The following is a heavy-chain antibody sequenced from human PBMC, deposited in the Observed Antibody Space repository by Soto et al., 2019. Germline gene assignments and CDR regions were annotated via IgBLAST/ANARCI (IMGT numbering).Heavy chain of an antibody. J-gene: IGHJ4*02. CDR1: GYPFTSYG. V-gene: IGHV1-18*01. CDR2: ISAYNGNT. Sequence: ASLKVSCKASGYPFTSYGISWVRQAPGQGLEWMGWISAYNGNTNYAQKLQGRVTMTTDTSTSTAYMELRSLRSDDTAVYYCARPLHCSGGSCYSSDFDYWGQGTLVTVS. CDR3: ARPLHCSGGSCYSSDFDY. D-gene: IGHD2-15*01.